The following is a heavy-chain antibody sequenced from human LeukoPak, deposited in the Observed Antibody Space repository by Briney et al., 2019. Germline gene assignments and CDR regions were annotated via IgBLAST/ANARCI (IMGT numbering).Heavy chain of an antibody. Sequence: GGSLRLSCAASGFTFNNYAMHWVRQAPGKGLEWVAVMSFDGSNKYYADSVKGRFTISRDNSKNTLYLQMNSLRGEDTAVYYCARDSFRAGIAPVTMIPRGPFDYWGQGTLVTVPS. CDR3: ARDSFRAGIAPVTMIPRGPFDY. J-gene: IGHJ4*02. CDR2: MSFDGSNK. V-gene: IGHV3-30-3*01. CDR1: GFTFNNYA. D-gene: IGHD3-22*01.